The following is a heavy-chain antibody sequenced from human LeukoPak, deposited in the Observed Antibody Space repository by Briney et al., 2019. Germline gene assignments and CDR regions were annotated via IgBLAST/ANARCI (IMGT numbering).Heavy chain of an antibody. D-gene: IGHD2-15*01. Sequence: GESLKISCKGSGYTFTSYWIGWVRQMPGKGLEWMGIIYPRDSDTRYSPSFQGQVTISADRSISTAYLQWSSLKASDNAIYYCARQGVAATRRVYLDSWGQGTVVTVSS. J-gene: IGHJ4*02. CDR2: IYPRDSDT. V-gene: IGHV5-51*01. CDR3: ARQGVAATRRVYLDS. CDR1: GYTFTSYW.